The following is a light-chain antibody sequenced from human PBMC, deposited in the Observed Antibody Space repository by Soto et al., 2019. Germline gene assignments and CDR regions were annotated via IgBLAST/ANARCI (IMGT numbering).Light chain of an antibody. CDR2: AAS. CDR3: QQSYSNPLT. Sequence: EIQMTQSPSALSASLGDRVTITCLASQNISNYLNCYQQKPGKAPKLLIYAASSLQSGVPSRFSGSGSGEDFTITLSSLQPEDFATYYCQQSYSNPLTFGGGTKVDIK. CDR1: QNISNY. J-gene: IGKJ4*01. V-gene: IGKV1-39*01.